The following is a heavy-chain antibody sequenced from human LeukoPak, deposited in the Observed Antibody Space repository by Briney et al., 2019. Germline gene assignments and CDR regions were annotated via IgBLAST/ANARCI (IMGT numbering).Heavy chain of an antibody. J-gene: IGHJ4*02. D-gene: IGHD6-13*01. V-gene: IGHV4-4*02. CDR2: IYHSGST. CDR3: ARGLGLRAAAGTHFDY. CDR1: GGSISSSNW. Sequence: SETLSLTCAVSGGSISSSNWWSWVRQPPGKGLAWIGEIYHSGSTNYNPSLKSRVTISVDKSKNQFSLKLSSVTAADTAVYYCARGLGLRAAAGTHFDYWGQGTLVTVSS.